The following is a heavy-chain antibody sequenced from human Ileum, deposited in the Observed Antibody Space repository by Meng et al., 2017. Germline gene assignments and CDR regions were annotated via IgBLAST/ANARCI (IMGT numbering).Heavy chain of an antibody. Sequence: VCLVEAGGGLVQPGGSLRLSCAASGFTFSSYWMDWVRQGPGKGLVWVSRINSDGSISTYADSVKGRFTISRDNAKNTLYLQMNSLRAEDTAVYYCARERTNIVDYWGQGMLVTVSS. V-gene: IGHV3-74*01. CDR3: ARERTNIVDY. CDR1: GFTFSSYW. CDR2: INSDGSIS. J-gene: IGHJ4*02. D-gene: IGHD1-1*01.